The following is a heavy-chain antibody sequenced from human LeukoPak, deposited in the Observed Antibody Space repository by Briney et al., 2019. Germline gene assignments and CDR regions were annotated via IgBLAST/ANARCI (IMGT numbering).Heavy chain of an antibody. CDR1: GFTFSSYG. CDR3: ARESSWYTGFDAFDI. Sequence: PGRSLRLSCAASGFTFSSYGMHWVRQAPGKGLEWVAVIWYDGNNKYYADSVKGRFTISRDNSKNTLYLQMNSLRAEDTAVYYCARESSWYTGFDAFDIWGQGTMVTVSS. V-gene: IGHV3-33*08. J-gene: IGHJ3*02. D-gene: IGHD6-13*01. CDR2: IWYDGNNK.